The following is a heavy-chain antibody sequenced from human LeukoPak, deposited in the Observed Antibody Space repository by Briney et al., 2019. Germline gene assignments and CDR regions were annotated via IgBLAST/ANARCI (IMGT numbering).Heavy chain of an antibody. D-gene: IGHD3-22*01. CDR3: ARGRYYDSSGYYYY. CDR1: GYTFTSYD. J-gene: IGHJ4*02. Sequence: GASVKVSCKASGYTFTSYDINWVRQATGQGLEWMGWMNPNSGNTGYAQKFQGRVTITRNTSSSTAYMELSSLRSEDTAVYYCARGRYYDSSGYYYYWGQGTLVTVSS. CDR2: MNPNSGNT. V-gene: IGHV1-8*03.